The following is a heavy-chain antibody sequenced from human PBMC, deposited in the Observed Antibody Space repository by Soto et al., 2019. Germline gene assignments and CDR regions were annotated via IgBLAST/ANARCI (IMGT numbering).Heavy chain of an antibody. Sequence: QVQLQEAGPGLVKPSQTLSLTCTVSGGAISSRGYYWSWIRQHPAKGLEWIGYIYYSGSTYYNPSLKRRVTLSVDTSKNQFSLKLSSVTAADTAVYYCARETFTVTTSYYYYGMDVWGQGTTVTVSS. D-gene: IGHD4-17*01. V-gene: IGHV4-31*03. CDR1: GGAISSRGYY. J-gene: IGHJ6*02. CDR3: ARETFTVTTSYYYYGMDV. CDR2: IYYSGST.